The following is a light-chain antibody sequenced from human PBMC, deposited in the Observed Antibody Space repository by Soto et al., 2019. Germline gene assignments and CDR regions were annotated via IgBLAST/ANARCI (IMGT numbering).Light chain of an antibody. Sequence: LSFMASQNLHSFLNWYQQRPGQAPRPLIYDGSKRAAGVPDRISGDGSGTDYTLTIRSLEPEDFAVYYCQQRTRLPMKFGQVSKVEIK. J-gene: IGKJ1*01. CDR3: QQRTRLPMK. CDR1: QNLHSF. V-gene: IGKV3-11*01. CDR2: DGS.